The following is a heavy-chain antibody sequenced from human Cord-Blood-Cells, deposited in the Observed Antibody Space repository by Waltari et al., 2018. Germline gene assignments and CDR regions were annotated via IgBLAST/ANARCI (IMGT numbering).Heavy chain of an antibody. CDR1: GGSISSSSYY. Sequence: QLQLQESGPGLVKPSEPLSLTCTVHGGSISSSSYYWVWIRQPPGKGLEWIGSIYYSGSTYYNPSLKSRVTISVDTSKNQFSLKLSSVTAADTAVYYCARFLEWLYYFDYWGQGTLVTVSS. CDR2: IYYSGST. J-gene: IGHJ4*02. CDR3: ARFLEWLYYFDY. D-gene: IGHD3-3*01. V-gene: IGHV4-39*01.